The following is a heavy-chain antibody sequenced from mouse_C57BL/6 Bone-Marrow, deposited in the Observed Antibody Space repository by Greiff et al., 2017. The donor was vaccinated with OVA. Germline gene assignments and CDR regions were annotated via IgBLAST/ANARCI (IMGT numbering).Heavy chain of an antibody. CDR1: GFNIKDDY. CDR3: ARYDGFDY. CDR2: IDPANGNT. J-gene: IGHJ2*01. D-gene: IGHD2-3*01. Sequence: EVKLQESGAELVRPGASVKLSCTASGFNIKDDYMHWVKQRPEQGLEWIGRIDPANGNTKYAPKFQGKATITADTSSNTAYLQLSSLTSEDTAIYYCARYDGFDYWGQGTTLTVSS. V-gene: IGHV14-3*01.